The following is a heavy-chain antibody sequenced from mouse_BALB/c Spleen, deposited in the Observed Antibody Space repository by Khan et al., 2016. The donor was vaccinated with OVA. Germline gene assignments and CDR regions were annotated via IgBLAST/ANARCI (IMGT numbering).Heavy chain of an antibody. D-gene: IGHD1-2*01. CDR2: ISYSGST. CDR3: ARTARIKY. J-gene: IGHJ2*01. CDR1: GYSITSGYG. V-gene: IGHV3-2*02. Sequence: VQLKESGPGLVKPSQSLSLTCTVTGYSITSGYGWNWIRQFPGNKLEWMGYISYSGSTNYNPSLKSRISITLNTSKNQFFLQVNSVTTEDTTTXLCARTARIKYWGQGTTLTVSS.